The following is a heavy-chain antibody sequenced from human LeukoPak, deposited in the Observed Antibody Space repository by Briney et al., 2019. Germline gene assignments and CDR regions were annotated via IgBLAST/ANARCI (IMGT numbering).Heavy chain of an antibody. V-gene: IGHV3-21*01. Sequence: GGSLRLSCAASGFTFSSYSMNWVRQAPGKGLEWVSSISSSSSYIYYADSVKGRFTISRDNAKNSLYLQMNSLRAEDTAVYYCARAAGHRRAHYYMDVWGKRTTVTVSS. CDR3: ARAAGHRRAHYYMDV. CDR2: ISSSSSYI. J-gene: IGHJ6*03. CDR1: GFTFSSYS.